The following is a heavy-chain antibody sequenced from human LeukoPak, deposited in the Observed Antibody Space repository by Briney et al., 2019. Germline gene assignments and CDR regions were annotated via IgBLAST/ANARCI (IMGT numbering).Heavy chain of an antibody. V-gene: IGHV4-31*03. J-gene: IGHJ5*02. CDR1: GGSISSGGYY. CDR2: IYYSGST. Sequence: PSETLSLTCTVSGGSISSGGYYWSWIRQHPGKGLEWIGYIYYSGSTYYNPSLKSRVTISVDTSKNQFSLKLSSVTAADTAVYYWARDRAGEGFDPWGQGTLVTVSS. CDR3: ARDRAGEGFDP. D-gene: IGHD6-19*01.